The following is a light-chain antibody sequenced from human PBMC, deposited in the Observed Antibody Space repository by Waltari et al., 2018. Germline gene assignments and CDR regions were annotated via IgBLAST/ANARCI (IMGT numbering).Light chain of an antibody. CDR3: SAYRGSSALV. CDR1: SSDVGAYNY. CDR2: EVS. V-gene: IGLV2-14*01. Sequence: QSALTQPASVSGSPAQSITISCTGTSSDVGAYNYVSWFQQHPGKAPKLLIYEVSNRPSGVSSRFSCSRSGNTASLTISGLQAEDEADYYCSAYRGSSALVFGTGTKVTVL. J-gene: IGLJ1*01.